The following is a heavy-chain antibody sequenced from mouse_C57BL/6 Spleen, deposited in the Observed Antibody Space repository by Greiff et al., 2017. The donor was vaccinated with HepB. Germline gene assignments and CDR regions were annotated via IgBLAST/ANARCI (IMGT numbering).Heavy chain of an antibody. V-gene: IGHV1-12*01. CDR1: GYTFTSYN. Sequence: LQESGAELVRPGASVKMSCKASGYTFTSYNMHWVKQTPRQGLEWIGAIYPGNGDTSYNQKFKGKATLTVDKSSSTAYMQLSSLTYEDSAVYYCARGSGSSYCYFDVWGTGTTVTVSS. J-gene: IGHJ1*03. D-gene: IGHD1-1*01. CDR2: IYPGNGDT. CDR3: ARGSGSSYCYFDV.